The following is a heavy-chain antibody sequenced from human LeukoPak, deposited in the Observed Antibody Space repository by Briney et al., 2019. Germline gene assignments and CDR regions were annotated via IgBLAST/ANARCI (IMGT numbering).Heavy chain of an antibody. V-gene: IGHV1-18*01. J-gene: IGHJ6*02. Sequence: ASVQVSCHASGYTFTSYGISWVRQAPGQGLEWLGWISSYNGNTNYAQKLQGRVTMTTDTSTSTAYMELRSLRSDDTAVYYCARDPRTRITIFGVVLPYGMDVRGQGTTVTVSS. CDR3: ARDPRTRITIFGVVLPYGMDV. D-gene: IGHD3-3*01. CDR2: ISSYNGNT. CDR1: GYTFTSYG.